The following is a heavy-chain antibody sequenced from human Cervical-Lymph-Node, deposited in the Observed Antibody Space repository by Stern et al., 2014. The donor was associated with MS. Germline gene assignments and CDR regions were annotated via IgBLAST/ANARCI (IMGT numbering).Heavy chain of an antibody. Sequence: VQLVQSGAEVKKPGSSVKVSCKASGGTFSNYAISWVRQAPGQGLAWMGGIIPIFGTANYAQKFQGRVTITADESTSTAYMELSSLRSEDTALYYCARGWSYDILTAYSYWGQGTLVTVSS. V-gene: IGHV1-69*01. CDR3: ARGWSYDILTAYSY. CDR2: IIPIFGTA. D-gene: IGHD3-9*01. CDR1: GGTFSNYA. J-gene: IGHJ4*02.